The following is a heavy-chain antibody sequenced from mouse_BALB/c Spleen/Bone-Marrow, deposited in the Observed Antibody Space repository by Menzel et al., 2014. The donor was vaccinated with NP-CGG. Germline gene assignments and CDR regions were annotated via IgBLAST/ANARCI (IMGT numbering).Heavy chain of an antibody. Sequence: DVKLVESGRGLVQPGGSLKLSCAASGFTFSSYTMSWVRPTPEKRLEWVAYISNGGGSTYYPDTVKGRFTISRDNAKNPRYLQMSSLKSGNTAMYYCERHKNWVFDYGGQGTPLTVSS. V-gene: IGHV5-12-2*01. CDR1: GFTFSSYT. CDR3: ERHKNWVFDY. J-gene: IGHJ2*01. CDR2: ISNGGGST. D-gene: IGHD4-1*01.